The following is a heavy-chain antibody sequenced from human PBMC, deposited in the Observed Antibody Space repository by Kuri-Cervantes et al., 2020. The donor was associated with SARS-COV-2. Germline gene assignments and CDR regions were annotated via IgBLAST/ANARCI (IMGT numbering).Heavy chain of an antibody. J-gene: IGHJ4*02. CDR2: ISGSGGNT. V-gene: IGHV3-23*01. Sequence: LSLTCAASGLTFSSDSMSWVRQAPGKGVEWVSAISGSGGNTYYADSVKGRFTLFRDNSKNTLYLKMNSLRAEETAVYYCAKGIRSNSSYGSFDYWGQGTLVTVSS. CDR1: GLTFSSDS. D-gene: IGHD5-12*01. CDR3: AKGIRSNSSYGSFDY.